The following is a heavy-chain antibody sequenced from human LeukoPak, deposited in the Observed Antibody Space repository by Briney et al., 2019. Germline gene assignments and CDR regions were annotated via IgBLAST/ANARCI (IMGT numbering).Heavy chain of an antibody. J-gene: IGHJ4*02. CDR2: ISTSSTSV. Sequence: GGSLRLSCAASGFTFSSYSVSWVRQAPGKGLDWVSYISTSSTSVYYADSVKGRFTISRDNAKNSLYLQLNSLRAEDTAVYYCARTRSGFYFDYWGQGTLVTVSS. CDR1: GFTFSSYS. V-gene: IGHV3-48*01. CDR3: ARTRSGFYFDY. D-gene: IGHD3-3*01.